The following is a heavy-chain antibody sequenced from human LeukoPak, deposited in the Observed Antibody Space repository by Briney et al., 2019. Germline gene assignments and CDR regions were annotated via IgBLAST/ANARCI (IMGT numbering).Heavy chain of an antibody. Sequence: ASVKVSCKASGYTVAAYYIHWVRQAPGQGLEWMGWISPNTGGPFYAQKFQGRVTMTWDTSITTAYMELTRVTSDDTATYYCARHRNSQSAGAGDYWGQGTLVTVSS. V-gene: IGHV1-2*02. CDR1: GYTVAAYY. CDR3: ARHRNSQSAGAGDY. CDR2: ISPNTGGP. D-gene: IGHD1-26*01. J-gene: IGHJ4*02.